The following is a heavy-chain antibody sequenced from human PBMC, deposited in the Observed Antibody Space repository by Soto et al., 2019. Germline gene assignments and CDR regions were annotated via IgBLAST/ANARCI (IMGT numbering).Heavy chain of an antibody. CDR3: AREITIFGVVNYYYGMDV. Sequence: HLGGSLRLSCAASGFTFSSYAMHWVRQAPGKGLEWVAVISYDGSNKYYADSVKGRFTISRDNSKNTLYLQMNSLRAEDTAVYYCAREITIFGVVNYYYGMDVWGQGTTVTVSS. V-gene: IGHV3-30-3*01. CDR2: ISYDGSNK. D-gene: IGHD3-3*01. J-gene: IGHJ6*02. CDR1: GFTFSSYA.